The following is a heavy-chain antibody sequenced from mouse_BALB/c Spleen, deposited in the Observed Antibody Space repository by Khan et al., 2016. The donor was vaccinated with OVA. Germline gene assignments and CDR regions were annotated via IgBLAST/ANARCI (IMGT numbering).Heavy chain of an antibody. J-gene: IGHJ4*01. D-gene: IGHD1-1*01. CDR3: GEFTPDYYSMDY. V-gene: IGHV2-3*01. CDR1: GSHLTSYG. Sequence: FQLRESEPGRWGPSQTLSITCPVPGSHLTSYGLNGVGRPPGKGWKGWGWLGGAGGQNYHSALISRLLISEYNSKSKVSLKLNSLQTDDTATYSCGEFTPDYYSMDYWGQGASVTVSS. CDR2: LGGAGGQ.